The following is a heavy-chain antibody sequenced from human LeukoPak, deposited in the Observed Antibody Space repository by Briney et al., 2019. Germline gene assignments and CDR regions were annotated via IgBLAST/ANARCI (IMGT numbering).Heavy chain of an antibody. Sequence: GASVKVSCKASGDTFTSYFMHWVRQAPGQGLEWMGIINLSSGTATYTQKFQGRVTMTRDTSTGTVYMELSSLSSEDTAVYYCARGYYYDSSGYFAWGQGTLVTVSS. CDR3: ARGYYYDSSGYFA. J-gene: IGHJ4*02. V-gene: IGHV1-46*01. CDR1: GDTFTSYF. D-gene: IGHD3-22*01. CDR2: INLSSGTA.